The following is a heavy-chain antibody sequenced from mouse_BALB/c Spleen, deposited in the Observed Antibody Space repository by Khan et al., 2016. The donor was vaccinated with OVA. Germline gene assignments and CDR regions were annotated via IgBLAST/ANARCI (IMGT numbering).Heavy chain of an antibody. Sequence: QVQLQESGAELVRPGVSVKISCKGSGYTFTDYSMHWVKRTPAKSLEWIGVISTHYGDSIYNQNFKGKATLTVDRSSSAAYMELTRLTSEDYTTYDCARGSGYCRFAYWGQGTMVTVSA. V-gene: IGHV1S137*01. D-gene: IGHD2-3*01. CDR3: ARGSGYCRFAY. J-gene: IGHJ3*01. CDR1: GYTFTDYS. CDR2: ISTHYGDS.